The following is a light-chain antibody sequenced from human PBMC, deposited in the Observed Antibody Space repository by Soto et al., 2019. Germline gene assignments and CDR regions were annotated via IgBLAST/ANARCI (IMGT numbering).Light chain of an antibody. CDR3: QQYKNWPPYT. V-gene: IGKV3-15*01. CDR1: QSVGRN. J-gene: IGKJ2*01. CDR2: GAS. Sequence: EIVMTQSPATLSVSPGERVTLSCRASQSVGRNLAWYQQKPGQGPRLLIYGASTRATGIASRFSGSGSGTEFTLTISSLRYEDFAVYHCQQYKNWPPYTFGQGTKLEIK.